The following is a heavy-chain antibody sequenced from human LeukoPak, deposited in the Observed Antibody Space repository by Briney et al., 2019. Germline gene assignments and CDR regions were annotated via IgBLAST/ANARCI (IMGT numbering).Heavy chain of an antibody. CDR2: ISWNSGSI. D-gene: IGHD3-3*01. V-gene: IGHV3-9*01. CDR3: ASGTVSGRDGLFGAFDI. Sequence: PGGSLRLSCAASGFTFDDYAMHWVRQAPGKGLEWVSGISWNSGSIGYADSVTGRFTISRDNAKNSLYLQMNSLRAEDTALYYCASGTVSGRDGLFGAFDIWGQGTMVTVSS. CDR1: GFTFDDYA. J-gene: IGHJ3*02.